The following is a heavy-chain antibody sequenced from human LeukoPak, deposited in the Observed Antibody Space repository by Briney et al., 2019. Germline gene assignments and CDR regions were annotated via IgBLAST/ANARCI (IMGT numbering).Heavy chain of an antibody. Sequence: PGGSLRLSCAASGFTFSSYSMNWVRQAPGKGREWVSSISSSSSYIYYADSVKGRFTISRDNAKDSLYLQMNSLRAEDTAVYYCARAEYYYDSSGYFAPFDPWGQGTLATVSS. D-gene: IGHD3-22*01. V-gene: IGHV3-21*01. CDR1: GFTFSSYS. CDR2: ISSSSSYI. CDR3: ARAEYYYDSSGYFAPFDP. J-gene: IGHJ5*02.